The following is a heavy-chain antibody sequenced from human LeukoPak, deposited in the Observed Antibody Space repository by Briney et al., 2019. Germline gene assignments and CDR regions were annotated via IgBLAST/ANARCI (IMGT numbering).Heavy chain of an antibody. CDR2: INGSGGTT. D-gene: IGHD3-22*01. V-gene: IGHV3-23*01. CDR1: GLIFSNYA. Sequence: GSLRLSCAASGLIFSNYAMSWVRQAPGKGLEWVSDINGSGGTTYYSDSVKGRFTISRDNSKNTLYLQMNSLRVEDTAIYYCARAPRGFQWFVEYWGQGTLVTVSS. CDR3: ARAPRGFQWFVEY. J-gene: IGHJ4*02.